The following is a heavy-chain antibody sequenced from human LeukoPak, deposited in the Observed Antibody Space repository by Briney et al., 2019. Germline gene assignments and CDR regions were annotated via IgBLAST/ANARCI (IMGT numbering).Heavy chain of an antibody. D-gene: IGHD6-13*01. Sequence: AESLRLSCAASGFTFSSYWMSWVCQAPGKGLEWVANMKNDGSEKYYVDSVKGRFTIFRDNAKNPLYLQTNSLRAEDTAVYYCARDIEAAGLFLDYWGQGPWSPSPQ. CDR1: GFTFSSYW. V-gene: IGHV3-7*01. J-gene: IGHJ4*02. CDR2: MKNDGSEK. CDR3: ARDIEAAGLFLDY.